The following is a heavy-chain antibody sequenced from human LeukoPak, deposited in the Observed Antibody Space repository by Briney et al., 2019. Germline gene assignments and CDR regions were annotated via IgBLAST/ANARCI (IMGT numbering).Heavy chain of an antibody. CDR2: IWYDGSNK. Sequence: GGSLRLSCAASGFTFSSYGVHWVRQAPGKGLEWVAVIWYDGSNKYYADSVKGRFTISRDNSKNTLYLQMNSLRAEDTAVYYCARETYYYGSGSHRSFYYFDYWGQGTLVTVSS. CDR1: GFTFSSYG. D-gene: IGHD3-10*01. V-gene: IGHV3-33*01. J-gene: IGHJ4*02. CDR3: ARETYYYGSGSHRSFYYFDY.